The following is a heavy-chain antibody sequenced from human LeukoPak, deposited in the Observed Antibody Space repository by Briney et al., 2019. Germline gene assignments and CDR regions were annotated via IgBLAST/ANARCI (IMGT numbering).Heavy chain of an antibody. CDR3: ARDKGPPRWVAGHFDY. CDR1: GYTFTSYA. D-gene: IGHD6-19*01. J-gene: IGHJ4*02. Sequence: ASVKVSCKASGYTFTSYAMHWVRQAPGQRLEWMGWINAGNGNTRYSQKFQGRVTITRDTSASTAYMELSSLRSEDTAVYYCARDKGPPRWVAGHFDYWGQGTLVTVSS. V-gene: IGHV1-3*01. CDR2: INAGNGNT.